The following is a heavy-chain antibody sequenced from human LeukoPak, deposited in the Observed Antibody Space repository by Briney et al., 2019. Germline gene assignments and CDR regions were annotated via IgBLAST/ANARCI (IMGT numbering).Heavy chain of an antibody. CDR3: ARELNNYGFDY. Sequence: GGSLRLSCAASGFTFKSYAMNWVRQAPGKGLEWVAAVSYDGRTEYFADSVKGRFTVSRDNSKNTLSLQMNSLRPEDTGVYFCARELNNYGFDYWGQGTLVTVSS. D-gene: IGHD3-10*01. CDR1: GFTFKSYA. CDR2: VSYDGRTE. V-gene: IGHV3-30*04. J-gene: IGHJ4*02.